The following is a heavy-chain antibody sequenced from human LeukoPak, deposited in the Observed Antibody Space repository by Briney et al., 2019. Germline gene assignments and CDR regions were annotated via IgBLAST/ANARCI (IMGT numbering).Heavy chain of an antibody. CDR2: IYPGDSDT. D-gene: IGHD5-12*01. J-gene: IGHJ4*02. CDR3: ARRGGGYSGFRRLPLDY. Sequence: GESLKFSCKGSEYSFTSYWIGWVRQMPGKGLEWMGIIYPGDSDTRYSPSFQGQVTISADKSISTAYLQWSSLKASDTAMYYCARRGGGYSGFRRLPLDYWGQGTLVTVSS. V-gene: IGHV5-51*01. CDR1: EYSFTSYW.